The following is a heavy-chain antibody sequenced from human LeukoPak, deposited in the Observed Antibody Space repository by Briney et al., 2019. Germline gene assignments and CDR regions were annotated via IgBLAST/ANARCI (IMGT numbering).Heavy chain of an antibody. V-gene: IGHV3-7*01. CDR3: ARFVDTEYFDY. CDR1: GFTFSSYW. CDR2: IKQDGSEK. D-gene: IGHD5-18*01. J-gene: IGHJ4*02. Sequence: GGSLRLSCAASGFTFSSYWMSWVRQAPGKGLEWVASIKQDGSEKYYVDSVKGRFTISRDNAKNSLYLQMNSLRAEDTAVYYCARFVDTEYFDYWGQGTLVTVSS.